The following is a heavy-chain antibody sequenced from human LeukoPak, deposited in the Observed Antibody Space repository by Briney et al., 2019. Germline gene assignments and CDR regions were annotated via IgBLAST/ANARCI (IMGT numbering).Heavy chain of an antibody. D-gene: IGHD3-3*01. CDR1: GGSISSSSYY. CDR3: ARGSFWSGYYPYFDY. CDR2: IYYSGST. J-gene: IGHJ4*02. Sequence: SETLSLTCTVSGGSISSSSYYWGWLRQPPGKGLEWIGSIYYSGSTYYNPSLKSRVTISVDTSKNQFSLKLSSVTAADTAVYYCARGSFWSGYYPYFDYWGQGTLVTVSS. V-gene: IGHV4-39*07.